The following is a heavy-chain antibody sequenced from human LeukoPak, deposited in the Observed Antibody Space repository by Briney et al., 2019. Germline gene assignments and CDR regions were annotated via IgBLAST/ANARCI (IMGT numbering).Heavy chain of an antibody. CDR2: IIPIFGTA. V-gene: IGHV1-69*13. CDR1: GGTFSSYA. Sequence: GASVKVPCKASGGTFSSYAISWVRQAPGQGLEWMGGIIPIFGTANYAQKFQGRVTITADESTSTAYMELSSLRSEDTAVYYCARQPGPWSDAFDIWGQGTMVTVSS. D-gene: IGHD1-14*01. J-gene: IGHJ3*02. CDR3: ARQPGPWSDAFDI.